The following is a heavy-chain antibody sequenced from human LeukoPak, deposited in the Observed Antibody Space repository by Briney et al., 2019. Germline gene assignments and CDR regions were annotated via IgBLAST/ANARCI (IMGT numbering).Heavy chain of an antibody. CDR1: GFTFSTYA. J-gene: IGHJ4*02. D-gene: IGHD6-13*01. CDR2: IAGSGSYT. CDR3: ARDWYDY. V-gene: IGHV3-23*01. Sequence: KAGGSLRLSCAASGFTFSTYAMIWVRQAPGKGLKWVSVIAGSGSYTYYADSVKGRFTISRDNSKDTLYLQMNSLRAEDTAVYYCARDWYDYWGQGTLVTVSS.